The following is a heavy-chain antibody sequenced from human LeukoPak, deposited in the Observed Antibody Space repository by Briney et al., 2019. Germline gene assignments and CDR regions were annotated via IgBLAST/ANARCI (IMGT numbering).Heavy chain of an antibody. V-gene: IGHV4-61*02. CDR3: ARSQARLSWFDP. CDR2: IYTSGST. Sequence: PSETLSLTCTVSGDSISSGSYYWGWIRQPAGKGLEWIGRIYTSGSTKYNPSLKSRITISVDTCKNRFSLKLRSVTAADTAVYYCARSQARLSWFDPWGQGILVTVSS. J-gene: IGHJ5*02. D-gene: IGHD6-19*01. CDR1: GDSISSGSYY.